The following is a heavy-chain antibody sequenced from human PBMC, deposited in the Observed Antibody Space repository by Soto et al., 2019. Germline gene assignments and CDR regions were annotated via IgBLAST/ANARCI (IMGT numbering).Heavy chain of an antibody. CDR3: ASHNGPRVVIAAMLIY. CDR2: IDPSDSYT. D-gene: IGHD2-15*01. Sequence: PGESLKISCKGSGYSLTSYWISWVRQMPGKGLEWMGRIDPSDSYTNYSPSFQGHVTISADKSISTAYLQWSSLKASDTAMYYCASHNGPRVVIAAMLIYWGQATLVTVSP. J-gene: IGHJ4*02. CDR1: GYSLTSYW. V-gene: IGHV5-10-1*01.